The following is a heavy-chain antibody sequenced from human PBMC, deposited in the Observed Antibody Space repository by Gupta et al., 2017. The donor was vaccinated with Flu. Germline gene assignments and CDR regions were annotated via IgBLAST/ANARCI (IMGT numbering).Heavy chain of an antibody. CDR2: IWYDGSNK. J-gene: IGHJ3*02. Sequence: QVQLVESGGGVVQPGRSLSLSCAASGFTFSSYGMHWVRQAPGKGLVWVAVIWYDGSNKYYADSVKGRFTISRDNSKNTLYLQMNSLRAEDTAVYYCARGMGWFGGRDAFDIWGQGTMVTVSS. V-gene: IGHV3-33*01. D-gene: IGHD3-10*01. CDR3: ARGMGWFGGRDAFDI. CDR1: GFTFSSYG.